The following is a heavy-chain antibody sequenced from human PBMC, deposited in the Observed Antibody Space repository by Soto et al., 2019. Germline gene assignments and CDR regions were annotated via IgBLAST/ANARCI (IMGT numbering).Heavy chain of an antibody. D-gene: IGHD4-4*01. CDR1: GFTFENYA. CDR3: AKDKLYSNFEHYFDY. CDR2: ISWNRGTI. V-gene: IGHV3-9*01. J-gene: IGHJ4*02. Sequence: EVQLVESGGGFVQPGRSLRLSCTSSGFTFENYAMHWVRQAPGKGLEWVSGISWNRGTIWYADSVRGRFTISRDNAKNSLYLQMDSLRPEDTALYYCAKDKLYSNFEHYFDYWGRGTLVTVSS.